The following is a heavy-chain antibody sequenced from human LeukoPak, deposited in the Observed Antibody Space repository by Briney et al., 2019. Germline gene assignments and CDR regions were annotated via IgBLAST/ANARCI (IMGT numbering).Heavy chain of an antibody. D-gene: IGHD6-19*01. CDR1: GYTLTELS. CDR3: ATSWGIAVAGHVGAFDY. Sequence: GASVKVSCKVSGYTLTELSMHCVRQAPGKGLEWMGGFDPEDGETIYAQKFQGRVTMTEDTSTDTAYMELSSLRSEDTAVYYCATSWGIAVAGHVGAFDYWGQGTLVTVSS. V-gene: IGHV1-24*01. CDR2: FDPEDGET. J-gene: IGHJ4*02.